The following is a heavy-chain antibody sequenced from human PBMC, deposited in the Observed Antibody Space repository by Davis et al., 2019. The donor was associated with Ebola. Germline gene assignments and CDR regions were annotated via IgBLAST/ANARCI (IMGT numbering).Heavy chain of an antibody. V-gene: IGHV3-11*04. CDR1: GFTFSDYY. Sequence: GESLKISCAASGFTFSDYYMSWIRQAPGKGLEWVSYISSSGSTIYYADSVKGRFTISRDNAKNSLYLQMNSLRAEDTAVYYCARDKGSITMIEDYWGQGTLVTVSS. CDR3: ARDKGSITMIEDY. J-gene: IGHJ4*02. D-gene: IGHD3-22*01. CDR2: ISSSGSTI.